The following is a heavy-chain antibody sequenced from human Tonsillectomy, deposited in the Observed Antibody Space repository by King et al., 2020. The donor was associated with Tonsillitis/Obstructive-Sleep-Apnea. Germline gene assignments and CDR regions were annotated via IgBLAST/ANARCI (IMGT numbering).Heavy chain of an antibody. CDR3: ARVDCSSASCYTENWFDL. CDR1: GYSFTNYW. D-gene: IGHD2-2*02. CDR2: IDPSDSYT. J-gene: IGHJ5*02. Sequence: EVQLVQSGAEVKKPGESLRISCKGSGYSFTNYWITWVRQMPGKGLEWMGKIDPSDSYTNYSPSFQGHVTISADKSISTAYLQWSSLKASDTAMYYCARVDCSSASCYTENWFDLWGQGTLVTVSS. V-gene: IGHV5-10-1*03.